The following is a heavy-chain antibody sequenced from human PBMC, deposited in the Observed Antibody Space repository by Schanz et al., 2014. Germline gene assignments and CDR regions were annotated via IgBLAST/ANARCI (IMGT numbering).Heavy chain of an antibody. CDR2: IIHYGSEK. D-gene: IGHD4-17*01. V-gene: IGHV3-7*01. J-gene: IGHJ6*02. Sequence: EVQLVESGGGLVQPGGSLRLSCAASGFIFNNYFITFFLHSPFNFLDFFSNIIHYGSEKFYVDSVKGRFTISRDNSNNTLSLQMNSLRNEDTAVYYCAKDRGGDYEVSYYYGMDVWGQGTTVTVSS. CDR3: AKDRGGDYEVSYYYGMDV. CDR1: GFIFNNYF.